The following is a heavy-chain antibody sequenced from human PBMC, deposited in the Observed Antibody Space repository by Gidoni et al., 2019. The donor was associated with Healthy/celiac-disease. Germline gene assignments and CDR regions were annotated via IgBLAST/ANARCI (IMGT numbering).Heavy chain of an antibody. CDR2: IYSGGST. CDR3: ARVGYSGYDAIDY. V-gene: IGHV3-53*01. Sequence: EVQLVESGGGWIQPGGSLRLSCAASGFTVSSNYMSWVRKAQGKGLEWVSVIYSGGSTYYADSVKGRFTISRDNSKNTLYLQMNSLRAEDTAVYYCARVGYSGYDAIDYWGQGTLVTVSS. CDR1: GFTVSSNY. D-gene: IGHD5-12*01. J-gene: IGHJ4*02.